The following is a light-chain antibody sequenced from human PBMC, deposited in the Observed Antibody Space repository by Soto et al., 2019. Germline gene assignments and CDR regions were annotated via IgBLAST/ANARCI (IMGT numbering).Light chain of an antibody. CDR2: GAS. CDR3: QQYGSSRT. J-gene: IGKJ1*01. Sequence: EIVLTQSPGTLSLSPGERATLSCRASQSVSSSYLAWYRQKPGQAPRLLIYGASSRATGIPDRFSGSGSGTDFTLTISRLEPEDFAVYYCQQYGSSRTFGQGTKVDIK. CDR1: QSVSSSY. V-gene: IGKV3-20*01.